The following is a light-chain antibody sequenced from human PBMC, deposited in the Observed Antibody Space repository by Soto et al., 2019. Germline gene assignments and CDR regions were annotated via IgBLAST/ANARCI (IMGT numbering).Light chain of an antibody. CDR1: SSNIGAGYD. V-gene: IGLV1-40*01. CDR3: QSFDTSRSGFVV. CDR2: DNN. Sequence: QSVLTQPPSMSGAPGQRVTISCTGSSSNIGAGYDVHWYQQHPGTAPKLLIFDNNNRPSGVPDRFSGSKSDTSASLAITGLLAEDEADYYCQSFDTSRSGFVVFGGGTKLTVL. J-gene: IGLJ2*01.